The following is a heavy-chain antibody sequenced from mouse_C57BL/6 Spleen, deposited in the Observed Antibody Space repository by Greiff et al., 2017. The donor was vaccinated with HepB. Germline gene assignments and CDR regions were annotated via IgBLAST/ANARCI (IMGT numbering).Heavy chain of an antibody. J-gene: IGHJ2*01. D-gene: IGHD2-3*01. CDR2: IYPGDGDT. CDR3: ARRGDGYYVDFDY. V-gene: IGHV1-80*01. CDR1: GYAFSSYW. Sequence: QVQLKESGAELVKPGASVKISCKASGYAFSSYWMNWVKQRPGKGLEWIGQIYPGDGDTNYNGKFKGKATLTADKSSSTAYMQLSSLTSEDSAVYFCARRGDGYYVDFDYWGQGTTLTVSS.